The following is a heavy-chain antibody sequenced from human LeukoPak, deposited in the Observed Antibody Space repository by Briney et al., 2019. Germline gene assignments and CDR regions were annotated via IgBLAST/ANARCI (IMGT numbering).Heavy chain of an antibody. CDR1: GGSIRSSSYY. CDR3: VRGQGAFGGYEWANWFDP. J-gene: IGHJ5*02. D-gene: IGHD5-12*01. Sequence: SETLSLTCSVSGGSIRSSSYYWALVRQPPGKGLDWIATGHYSGSTFYNPSLKSRLTLSIDTSKNLFSLQVTSVTAADTAMYYCVRGQGAFGGYEWANWFDPWGQGTLVTVST. CDR2: GHYSGST. V-gene: IGHV4-39*02.